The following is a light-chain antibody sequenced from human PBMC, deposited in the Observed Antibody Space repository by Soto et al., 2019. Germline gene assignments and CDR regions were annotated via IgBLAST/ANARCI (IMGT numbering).Light chain of an antibody. CDR3: CSYAGSSSNYV. CDR1: SSDVGSYNL. J-gene: IGLJ1*01. CDR2: EAS. Sequence: QSVLTQPASVSGSPGQSITISCTGTSSDVGSYNLVSWYQQHPGKAPKLMIYEASKRPSGVSNRFSGSKSGNTASLTISGLQAEDEADYYCCSYAGSSSNYVFGTGTKLTVL. V-gene: IGLV2-23*01.